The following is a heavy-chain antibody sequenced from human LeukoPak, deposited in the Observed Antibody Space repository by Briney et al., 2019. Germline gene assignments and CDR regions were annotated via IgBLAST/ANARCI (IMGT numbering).Heavy chain of an antibody. J-gene: IGHJ6*03. V-gene: IGHV3-30*14. Sequence: GGSLRLSCVASGFSFSGYAIHWVRQAPGKGLEWVALISFNGGRKDYADSVKGRFTISRDNSKNTLYLQMNSLRAEDTAVYYCARVRVDYYYYYYMDVWGKGTTVTISS. CDR3: ARVRVDYYYYYYMDV. CDR1: GFSFSGYA. CDR2: ISFNGGRK.